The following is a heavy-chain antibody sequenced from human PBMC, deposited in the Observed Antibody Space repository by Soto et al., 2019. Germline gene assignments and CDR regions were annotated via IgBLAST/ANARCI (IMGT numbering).Heavy chain of an antibody. CDR2: IYYSGST. CDR3: ARYGGLYYYYGMDV. J-gene: IGHJ6*02. CDR1: GGSISSYY. Sequence: PSETLSLTCTVSGGSISSYYWSWIRQPPGKGLEWIGYIYYSGSTNYNPSLKSRVTISVDTSKNQFSLKLSSVTAADTAVYYCARYGGLYYYYGMDVWGQGTTVT. D-gene: IGHD3-16*01. V-gene: IGHV4-59*01.